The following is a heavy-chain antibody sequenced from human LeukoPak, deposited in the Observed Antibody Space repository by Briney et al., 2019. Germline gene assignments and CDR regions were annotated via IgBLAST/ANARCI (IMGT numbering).Heavy chain of an antibody. D-gene: IGHD5-18*01. V-gene: IGHV1-18*01. J-gene: IGHJ5*02. Sequence: ASVKVSCKASNYTFTNYGITWVRQAPGQGLEWMGWISAYNGNTVYAQSLQGRVTVTTDTSTSTAYMELRSLRSDDTAVYYCARSGYSYGYVFSRWFDPWGQGTLVTVSS. CDR1: NYTFTNYG. CDR3: ARSGYSYGYVFSRWFDP. CDR2: ISAYNGNT.